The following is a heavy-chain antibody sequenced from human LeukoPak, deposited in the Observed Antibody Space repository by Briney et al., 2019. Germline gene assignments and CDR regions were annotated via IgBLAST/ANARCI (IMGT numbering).Heavy chain of an antibody. V-gene: IGHV3-7*01. CDR2: IKQDGSEK. CDR3: ARDRNDFWSGSHAFDY. D-gene: IGHD3-3*01. Sequence: GGSLRLSCAASGFTFSSYWMSWVRQAPGKGLEWVANIKQDGSEKYYVDSVKGRFTISRDNAKNSLYLQMNSLRAEDTAVYYCARDRNDFWSGSHAFDYWAREPWSPSPQ. CDR1: GFTFSSYW. J-gene: IGHJ4*02.